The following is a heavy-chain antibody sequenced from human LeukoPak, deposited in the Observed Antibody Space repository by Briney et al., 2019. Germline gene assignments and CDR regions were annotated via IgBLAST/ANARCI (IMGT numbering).Heavy chain of an antibody. V-gene: IGHV3-43*02. J-gene: IGHJ1*01. CDR2: ISGDGGST. CDR1: GFTFDEYA. D-gene: IGHD5-12*01. CDR3: PKAPGYG. Sequence: PGGSLRLSCAASGFTFDEYAMHWVRQAPGKGLEWVSLISGDGGSTYYADSVKGRFTISRDNSKNSLYLQMNSLRTEDTALYYCPKAPGYGWGQGTLVTVSS.